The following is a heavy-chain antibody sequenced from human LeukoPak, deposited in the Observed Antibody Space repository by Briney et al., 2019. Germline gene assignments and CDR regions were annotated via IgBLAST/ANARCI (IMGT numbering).Heavy chain of an antibody. CDR2: ISNSGGTI. V-gene: IGHV3-11*01. J-gene: IGHJ4*02. D-gene: IGHD4-11*01. Sequence: GGSLRLSCAASGFTFSDYYMTWIRQAPGKGLEWASYISNSGGTIYYTDSVKGRFTISRDNAKNSLYLQMNSLRAEDTAVYYCARRYSNSFDYWGQGTLVTVSS. CDR3: ARRYSNSFDY. CDR1: GFTFSDYY.